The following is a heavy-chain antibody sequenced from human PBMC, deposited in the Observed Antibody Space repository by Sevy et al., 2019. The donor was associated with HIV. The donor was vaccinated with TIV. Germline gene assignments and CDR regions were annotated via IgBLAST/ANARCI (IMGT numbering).Heavy chain of an antibody. J-gene: IGHJ4*02. CDR3: SRDGLWFGELDY. CDR2: ISAYNGNT. CDR1: GYTFTSYG. V-gene: IGHV1-18*01. Sequence: ASVKVSCKASGYTFTSYGISWVRQAPGQGLEWMGWISAYNGNTNYAQKLQGRVTMTTDTSTSKAYMELRSLRSDDTVVYYCSRDGLWFGELDYWGQGTLVTVSS. D-gene: IGHD3-10*01.